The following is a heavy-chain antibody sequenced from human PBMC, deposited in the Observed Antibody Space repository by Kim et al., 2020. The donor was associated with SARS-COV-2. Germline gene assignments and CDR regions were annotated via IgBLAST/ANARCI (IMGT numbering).Heavy chain of an antibody. V-gene: IGHV1-2*05. CDR1: GYTFTAFN. CDR2: INPNSGAT. D-gene: IGHD3-16*01. CDR3: ARGLGGDPVGFDY. J-gene: IGHJ4*02. Sequence: ASVKVSCKASGYTFTAFNIHWVRQAPVQGLEWMGRINPNSGATKYAQNFQGRVTLTRDTSISTAYMELSGLRSDDTVVYYCARGLGGDPVGFDYWGQGTLVTVSS.